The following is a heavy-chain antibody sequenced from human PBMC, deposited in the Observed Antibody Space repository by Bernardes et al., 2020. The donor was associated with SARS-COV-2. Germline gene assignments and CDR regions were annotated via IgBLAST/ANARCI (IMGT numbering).Heavy chain of an antibody. V-gene: IGHV4-34*01. CDR2: INHSGSP. Sequence: SEPLSLTCTVSGGSFSDYYWSWIRQPPGKGLEWIGEINHSGSPNYSPSLKSRVAISIDTSNNHFSLELNSMSAADTAVYYCARGPDWNYRDWGQGTLVTVSS. CDR1: GGSFSDYY. CDR3: ARGPDWNYRD. D-gene: IGHD1-7*01. J-gene: IGHJ4*02.